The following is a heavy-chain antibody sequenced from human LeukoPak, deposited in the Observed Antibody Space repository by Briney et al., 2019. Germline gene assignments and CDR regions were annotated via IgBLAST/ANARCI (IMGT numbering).Heavy chain of an antibody. Sequence: ETLSLTCTVSGGSISSYYWSWIRQPAGKGLEWIGRIYTSGSTNYNPSLKSRVTISVDTSKNQFSLKLSSVTAADTAVYYCARGGITIFGVVTYYFDYWGQGTLVTVSS. CDR3: ARGGITIFGVVTYYFDY. V-gene: IGHV4-4*07. CDR2: IYTSGST. D-gene: IGHD3-3*01. CDR1: GGSISSYY. J-gene: IGHJ4*02.